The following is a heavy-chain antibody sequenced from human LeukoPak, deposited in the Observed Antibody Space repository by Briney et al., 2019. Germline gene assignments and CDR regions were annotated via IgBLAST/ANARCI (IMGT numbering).Heavy chain of an antibody. D-gene: IGHD6-13*01. J-gene: IGHJ3*02. Sequence: ASVKVSCKASGYTFTGYYMHWVRQAPGQGLEWMGRINPNSVGTNYAQKFQGRVTMTRDTSISTAYMELSRLRSDDTAVYYCAVAGYSSSWALAAFDIWGQATMVTVSS. CDR1: GYTFTGYY. CDR3: AVAGYSSSWALAAFDI. CDR2: INPNSVGT. V-gene: IGHV1-2*06.